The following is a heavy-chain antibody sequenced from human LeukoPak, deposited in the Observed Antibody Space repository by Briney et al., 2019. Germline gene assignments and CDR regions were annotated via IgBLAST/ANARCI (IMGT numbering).Heavy chain of an antibody. CDR2: ISSSSSYI. Sequence: GGSLRLSCAASGFTFSSYSMNWVRQAPGKGLEWVSSISSSSSYIYYADSVKGRFTISRDNAKNSLYLQMNSLRAEDTAVYYCARDLRPRPQVSITMIVVVTDWFDPWGQGTLVTVSS. CDR3: ARDLRPRPQVSITMIVVVTDWFDP. CDR1: GFTFSSYS. V-gene: IGHV3-21*01. J-gene: IGHJ5*02. D-gene: IGHD3-22*01.